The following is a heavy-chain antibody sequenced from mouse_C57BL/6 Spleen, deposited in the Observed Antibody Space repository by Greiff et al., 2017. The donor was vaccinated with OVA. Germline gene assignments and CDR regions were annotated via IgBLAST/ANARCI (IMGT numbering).Heavy chain of an antibody. J-gene: IGHJ2*01. Sequence: QVQLQQSGAELARPGASVKLSCKASGYTFTSYGISWVKQRTGQGLEWIGEIYPRSGNTYYNEKFKGKATLTADKSSSTAYMELRSLTSEDSAVYFCARIYYGNYEGGYYFDYWGQGTTLTVSS. V-gene: IGHV1-81*01. D-gene: IGHD2-1*01. CDR2: IYPRSGNT. CDR3: ARIYYGNYEGGYYFDY. CDR1: GYTFTSYG.